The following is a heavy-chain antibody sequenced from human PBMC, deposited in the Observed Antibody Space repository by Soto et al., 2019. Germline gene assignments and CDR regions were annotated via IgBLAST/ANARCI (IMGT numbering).Heavy chain of an antibody. D-gene: IGHD3-3*01. V-gene: IGHV4-59*01. CDR3: AXGGYHFRSGLSENWFDP. Sequence: SETRSLTGTLSGGSISSYYWSWIRRPPAKGLEWIGYIYYSGSTNYNPSLKSRVTISVDTSKNQYSLQLSSVTAADTAVYYCAXGGYHFRSGLSENWFDPWGQGTLVTVSS. J-gene: IGHJ5*02. CDR2: IYYSGST. CDR1: GGSISSYY.